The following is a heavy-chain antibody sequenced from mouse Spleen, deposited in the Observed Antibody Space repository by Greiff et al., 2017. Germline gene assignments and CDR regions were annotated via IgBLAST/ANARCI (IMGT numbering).Heavy chain of an antibody. Sequence: QVHVKQSGPGLVQPSQSLSITCTVSGFSLTSYGVHWVRQPPGKGLEWLGVIWSGGSTDYNAAFISRLSISKDNSKSQVFFKMNSLQADDTAIYYCAKQRDYYDYDYAMDYWGQGTSVTVSS. J-gene: IGHJ4*01. V-gene: IGHV2-4*01. CDR3: AKQRDYYDYDYAMDY. D-gene: IGHD2-4*01. CDR1: GFSLTSYG. CDR2: IWSGGST.